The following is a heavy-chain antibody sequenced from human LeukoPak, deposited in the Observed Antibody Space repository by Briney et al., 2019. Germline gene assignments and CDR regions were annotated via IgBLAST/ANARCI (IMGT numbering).Heavy chain of an antibody. Sequence: SGGSLRLSCAVSGFTFSSYSMNWVRQAPGKGLEWVSCLSSSSSDIEYADSVKGRFTISRDNAKNSLYLQMNSLRVEDTAVYYCARDDGGALDVFDIWGQGTVVTVSS. CDR3: ARDDGGALDVFDI. CDR2: LSSSSSDI. D-gene: IGHD4-23*01. CDR1: GFTFSSYS. V-gene: IGHV3-21*01. J-gene: IGHJ3*02.